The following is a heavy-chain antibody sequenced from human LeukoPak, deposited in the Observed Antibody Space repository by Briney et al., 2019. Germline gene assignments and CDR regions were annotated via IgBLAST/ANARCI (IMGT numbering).Heavy chain of an antibody. CDR2: IYYTGST. D-gene: IGHD2-15*01. J-gene: IGHJ6*03. Sequence: SQTLSLTCTVSGGSISSGDYYWSWIRQPPGKGLEWIGYIYYTGSTYYNPSLKSRVTISVDTSKNQFSLKLSSVTAADTAVYYCASGCSGGSCYSLDYYYYYYMDVWGKGTTVTVSS. V-gene: IGHV4-30-4*01. CDR1: GGSISSGDYY. CDR3: ASGCSGGSCYSLDYYYYYYMDV.